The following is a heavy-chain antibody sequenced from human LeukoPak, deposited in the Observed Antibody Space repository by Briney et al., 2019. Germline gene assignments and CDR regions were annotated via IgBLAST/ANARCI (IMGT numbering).Heavy chain of an antibody. Sequence: SETLSLTCAVYGGSFSGYYWSWIRQPPGKGLEWIGEINHGGSTNYNPSLKSRVTISVDTSKNQFSLKLSSVTAADTAVYYCARGRYDFWSGYRPFDYWGQGTLVTVSS. CDR1: GGSFSGYY. CDR3: ARGRYDFWSGYRPFDY. D-gene: IGHD3-3*01. CDR2: INHGGST. V-gene: IGHV4-34*01. J-gene: IGHJ4*02.